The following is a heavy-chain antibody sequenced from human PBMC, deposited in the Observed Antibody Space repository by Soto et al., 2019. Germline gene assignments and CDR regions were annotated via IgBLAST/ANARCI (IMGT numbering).Heavy chain of an antibody. V-gene: IGHV1-8*01. CDR3: ARGHETAYYYYYMDV. CDR2: MNPNSGNT. J-gene: IGHJ6*03. CDR1: GYTFTSYD. Sequence: ASVKVCCKASGYTFTSYDINWVRQATGQGLEWMGWMNPNSGNTGYAQKFQGRVTMTRNTSISTAYMELSSLRSEDTAVYYCARGHETAYYYYYMDVWGKGTTVTVSS.